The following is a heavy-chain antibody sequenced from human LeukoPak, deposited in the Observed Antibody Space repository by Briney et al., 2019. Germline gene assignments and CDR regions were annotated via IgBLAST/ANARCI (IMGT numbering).Heavy chain of an antibody. Sequence: GGSLRLSCAASGFTFSSYGMHWVRQAPGKGLEWVAFIHFDGSPKYSGDSVKGRFTVSRVNSKNTLYLQMSSLRPEDTAVYYCAKDQCTRASCDGYPGHWGQGTLVTVSS. J-gene: IGHJ4*02. CDR2: IHFDGSPK. D-gene: IGHD2-2*03. CDR1: GFTFSSYG. CDR3: AKDQCTRASCDGYPGH. V-gene: IGHV3-30*02.